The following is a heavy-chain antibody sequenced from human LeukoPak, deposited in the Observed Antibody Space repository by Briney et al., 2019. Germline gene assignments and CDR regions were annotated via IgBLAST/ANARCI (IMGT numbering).Heavy chain of an antibody. CDR1: GFTFSDYY. CDR3: ARVLGSSSWSHFDY. CDR2: ISSSSSYT. Sequence: GGSLRLSCAASGFTFSDYYMSWIRQAPGKGLEWVSYISSSSSYTNYADSVKARFTISRDNAKNSLYLQMNSLRAEDTAVYYCARVLGSSSWSHFDYWGQGTLVTVSS. D-gene: IGHD6-13*01. J-gene: IGHJ4*02. V-gene: IGHV3-11*06.